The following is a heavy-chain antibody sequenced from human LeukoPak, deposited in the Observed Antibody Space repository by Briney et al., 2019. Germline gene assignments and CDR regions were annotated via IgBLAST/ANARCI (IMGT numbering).Heavy chain of an antibody. D-gene: IGHD6-13*01. Sequence: GGSLRLSCAASGFTFSSYVMSWVRQAPGKGLEWVSSISNSGGSTYYADSVKGRFTISRDNSKNTLYLQMNSLRAEDTAVYYCAKLPWGIAAAGTGRGLYYFDYWGQGTLVTVSS. CDR1: GFTFSSYV. CDR3: AKLPWGIAAAGTGRGLYYFDY. J-gene: IGHJ4*02. V-gene: IGHV3-23*01. CDR2: ISNSGGST.